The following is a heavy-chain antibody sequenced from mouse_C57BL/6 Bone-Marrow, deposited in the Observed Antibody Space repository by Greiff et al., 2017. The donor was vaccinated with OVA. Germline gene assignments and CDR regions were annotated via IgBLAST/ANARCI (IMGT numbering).Heavy chain of an antibody. CDR1: GFTFSSYG. J-gene: IGHJ3*01. V-gene: IGHV5-6*01. CDR3: ARHGIYPFAY. CDR2: ISSGGSYT. Sequence: EVQRVESGGDLVKPGGSLKLSCAASGFTFSSYGMSWVRQTPDKRLEWVATISSGGSYTYYPDSVKGRFTISRDNAKNTLYLQMSRLKSEDTAMYYCARHGIYPFAYWGQGTLVTVSA. D-gene: IGHD2-1*01.